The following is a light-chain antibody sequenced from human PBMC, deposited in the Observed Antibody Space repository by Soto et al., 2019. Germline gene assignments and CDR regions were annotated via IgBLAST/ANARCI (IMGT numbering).Light chain of an antibody. CDR2: GTS. Sequence: EIVLTQSPGTLSLSPGESATLSCRASQSVSSSYLSWYQQKPGQAPRLLIHGTSDRATGIPDRFSGSGSGTDFTLTITSLEPEDFAVHYCQQYGRLPPYTFGQGTKVDLK. CDR3: QQYGRLPPYT. CDR1: QSVSSSY. V-gene: IGKV3-20*01. J-gene: IGKJ2*01.